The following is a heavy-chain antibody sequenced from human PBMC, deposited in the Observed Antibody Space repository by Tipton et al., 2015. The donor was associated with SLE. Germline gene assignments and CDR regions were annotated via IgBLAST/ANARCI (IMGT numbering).Heavy chain of an antibody. D-gene: IGHD6-19*01. CDR1: SGSVSSGAYY. CDR2: VFSSGTT. V-gene: IGHV4-31*03. Sequence: TLSLTCTVSSGSVSSGAYYWSWIRQHPGKGLEWIGYVFSSGTTYYNPSLQGRLSMSLDTSKNQLSLQLSSVTSADTAVYYCAIAVAGTLFFDYWGQGALVTVSS. J-gene: IGHJ4*02. CDR3: AIAVAGTLFFDY.